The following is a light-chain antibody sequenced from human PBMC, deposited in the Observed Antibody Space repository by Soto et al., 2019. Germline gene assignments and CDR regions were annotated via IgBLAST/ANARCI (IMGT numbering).Light chain of an antibody. CDR3: QQYNNWPRT. CDR1: QSVSSN. Sequence: EIVMTKSPATLSVSPGARATLSCRASQSVSSNLAWYQQKPGQAPRLLIYGASTRATGIPARFSGSGSGTEFTLTINSLQSEDFAVYYCQQYNNWPRTFGQGTKVDIK. CDR2: GAS. J-gene: IGKJ1*01. V-gene: IGKV3-15*01.